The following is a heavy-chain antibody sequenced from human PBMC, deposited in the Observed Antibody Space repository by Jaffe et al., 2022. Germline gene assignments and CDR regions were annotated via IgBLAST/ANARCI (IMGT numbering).Heavy chain of an antibody. J-gene: IGHJ4*02. CDR2: ISGSGGST. V-gene: IGHV3-23*01. Sequence: EVQLLESGGGLVQPGGSLRLSCAASGFTFSSYAMSWVRQAPGKGLEWVSAISGSGGSTYYADSVKGRFTISRDNSKNTLYLQMNSLRAEDTAVYYCAKDLQQCCGDPGPAGTDYWGQGTLVTVSS. CDR1: GFTFSSYA. CDR3: AKDLQQCCGDPGPAGTDY. D-gene: IGHD6-19*01.